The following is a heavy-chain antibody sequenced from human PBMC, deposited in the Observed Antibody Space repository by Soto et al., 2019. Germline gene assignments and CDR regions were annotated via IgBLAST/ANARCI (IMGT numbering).Heavy chain of an antibody. CDR3: AGVERGNATTVVDALDI. V-gene: IGHV4-34*01. J-gene: IGHJ3*02. CDR2: MSHSGAT. D-gene: IGHD1-1*01. CDR1: GGFVSSGSYY. Sequence: QVQLQQWGAGLLKPSETLSLTCAVYGGFVSSGSYYWSWIRQPPGKGLEWIGEMSHSGATHFNPSLKRRVTISVDTSKNQFSLKMTSVTAADTALYYCAGVERGNATTVVDALDIWGPGTMVTVSS.